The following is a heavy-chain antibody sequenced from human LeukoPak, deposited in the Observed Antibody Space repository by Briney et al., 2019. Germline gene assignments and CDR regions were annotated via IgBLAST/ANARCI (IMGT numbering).Heavy chain of an antibody. CDR2: INPSGGST. J-gene: IGHJ6*03. Sequence: ASVKVSCKASGYTFTSYYMHWVRQAPGQGLEWMGIINPSGGSTSYAQKFQGRVTMTRDTSTSTVYMELSSLRSEDTAVYYCARRTLGYGSSGYYYENYYYYMDVWGKGTTVTVSS. V-gene: IGHV1-46*01. CDR3: ARRTLGYGSSGYYYENYYYYMDV. CDR1: GYTFTSYY. D-gene: IGHD3-22*01.